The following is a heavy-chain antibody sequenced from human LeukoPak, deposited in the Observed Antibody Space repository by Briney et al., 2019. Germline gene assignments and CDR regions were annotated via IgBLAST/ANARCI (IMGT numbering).Heavy chain of an antibody. CDR2: ISYDWINK. Sequence: GGSLRLSCAASGFTFSSYAMHWVRQAPGRGLEGVAVISYDWINKYYADAVKGRFTISRDNSKNTLHIQTNNLSAEATAVYYCARAVIGTVTRPLAYWGEGRLVTVSS. CDR3: ARAVIGTVTRPLAY. J-gene: IGHJ4*02. CDR1: GFTFSSYA. D-gene: IGHD4-17*01. V-gene: IGHV3-30*14.